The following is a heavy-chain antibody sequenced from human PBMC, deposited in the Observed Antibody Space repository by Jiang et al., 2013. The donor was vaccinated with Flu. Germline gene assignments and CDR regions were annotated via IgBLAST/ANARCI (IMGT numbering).Heavy chain of an antibody. D-gene: IGHD4/OR15-4a*01. CDR3: ARVPPNFVDL. Sequence: LVESGGGVVQPGRSLRLSCAASGFTFSSYGMHWVRQAPGKGLEWVAVISYDGSNKYYADSVKGRFTISRDNAKNSLYLQMNSLRAEDTAVYYCARVPPNFVDLWGRGTLVTVSS. CDR1: GFTFSSYG. CDR2: ISYDGSNK. J-gene: IGHJ2*01. V-gene: IGHV3-30*03.